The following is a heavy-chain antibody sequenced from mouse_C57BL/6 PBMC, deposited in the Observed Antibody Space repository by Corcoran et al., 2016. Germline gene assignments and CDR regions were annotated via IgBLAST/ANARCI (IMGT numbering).Heavy chain of an antibody. CDR2: IYPGSGNT. CDR1: GYSFTSYD. Sequence: QVQLQQSGPELVKPGASVKISCKAAGYSFTSYDIHWVKQRPGQGLEWIGWIYPGSGNTKYNEKFKGQATLTADTSSSTVYMQLSSLTSEDSAVYYCASIYDGYYVAMDYWGQGTSVTVSS. J-gene: IGHJ4*01. D-gene: IGHD2-3*01. V-gene: IGHV1-66*01. CDR3: ASIYDGYYVAMDY.